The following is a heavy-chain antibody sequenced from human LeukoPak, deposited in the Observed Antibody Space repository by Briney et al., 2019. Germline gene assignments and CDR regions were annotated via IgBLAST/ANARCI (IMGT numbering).Heavy chain of an antibody. D-gene: IGHD6-19*01. CDR3: TRGGSSGWSSFDY. V-gene: IGHV3-49*01. CDR2: IRSKAYGGTT. J-gene: IGHJ4*02. Sequence: PGGSLRLSCTASGFTFGDYAMSWFRQAPGKGLEWVGFIRSKAYGGTTEYTASVKGRFTISRDDSKSIAYLQMNSLKTEDTAVYYCTRGGSSGWSSFDYWGQGTLVTVSS. CDR1: GFTFGDYA.